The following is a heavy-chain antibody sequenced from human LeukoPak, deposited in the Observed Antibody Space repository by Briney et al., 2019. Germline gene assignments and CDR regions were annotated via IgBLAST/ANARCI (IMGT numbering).Heavy chain of an antibody. CDR3: ARAFGVVKGHY. V-gene: IGHV3-48*01. D-gene: IGHD3-3*01. J-gene: IGHJ4*02. CDR2: INYHSQPT. Sequence: GGSLRLSCTASGFTFSTFHMHWVRQAPGKGLEWVSYINYHSQPTYYADSVKGRFTISRDNAKSSLYLQLNGLRAEDTAVYYCARAFGVVKGHYWGQGTLVTVSS. CDR1: GFTFSTFH.